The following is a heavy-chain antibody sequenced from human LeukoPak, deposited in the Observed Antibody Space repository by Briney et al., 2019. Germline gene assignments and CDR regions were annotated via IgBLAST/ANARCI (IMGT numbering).Heavy chain of an antibody. CDR1: GFTFSSYG. CDR2: IRYDGSNK. J-gene: IGHJ6*03. V-gene: IGHV3-30*02. CDR3: ARATAMHYGDWNYYYYMDV. Sequence: GGSLRLSCAASGFTFSSYGMHWVRQAPGKGLEWVAFIRYDGSNKYYADSVKGRFTISRDNSKNTLYLQMNSLRSEDTAVYYCARATAMHYGDWNYYYYMDVWGKGTTVTVSS. D-gene: IGHD4-17*01.